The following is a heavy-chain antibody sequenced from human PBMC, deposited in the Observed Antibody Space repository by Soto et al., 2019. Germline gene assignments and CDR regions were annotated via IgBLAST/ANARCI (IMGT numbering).Heavy chain of an antibody. J-gene: IGHJ3*02. V-gene: IGHV5-51*01. CDR1: GYSFTSYL. CDR2: IYPGDSDT. Sequence: EVQLVQSGAEVKKPGESLRISCKGSGYSFTSYLIGWVRQMPGKGLEWMGIIYPGDSDTRYRPSFQGQVTISADKSITTAYLQGSSLKASDTAMYYCARHRTTGYSLAAFDIWGQGTMVTVSS. D-gene: IGHD1-1*01. CDR3: ARHRTTGYSLAAFDI.